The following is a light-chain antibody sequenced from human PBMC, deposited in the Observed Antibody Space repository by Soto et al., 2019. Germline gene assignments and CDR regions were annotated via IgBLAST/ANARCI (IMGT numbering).Light chain of an antibody. Sequence: ELVRTQSPATRSVSPGERAIISCRASQSVSSNLAWYQQKPGQAPSVLIYGASTRATGIPARFSGSGSGTDFTLTITSLQPEDFGTYYCQQSYSTPTFGQGTRLEI. CDR3: QQSYSTPT. CDR1: QSVSSN. V-gene: IGKV3-15*01. CDR2: GAS. J-gene: IGKJ5*01.